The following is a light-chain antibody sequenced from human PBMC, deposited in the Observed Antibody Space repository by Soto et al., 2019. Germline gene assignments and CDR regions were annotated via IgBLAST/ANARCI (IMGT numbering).Light chain of an antibody. Sequence: DIQMTQSPSTLSASVGDRVTITCRASQSISSWLAWYQQKPGKAPNLLIYKASSLESGVPSRFSGSASRTDFTLTISSLHPDDFATYYCQQYNTYPLTFAGGTQVHIK. CDR3: QQYNTYPLT. V-gene: IGKV1-5*03. J-gene: IGKJ4*01. CDR1: QSISSW. CDR2: KAS.